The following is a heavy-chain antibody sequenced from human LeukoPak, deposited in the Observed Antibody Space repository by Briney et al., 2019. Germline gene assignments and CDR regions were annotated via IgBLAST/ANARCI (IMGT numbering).Heavy chain of an antibody. V-gene: IGHV1-69*13. CDR3: ARDKPGGVAAAGNDAFDI. D-gene: IGHD6-13*01. J-gene: IGHJ3*02. CDR1: GGTFSSYA. Sequence: ASVKVSCKASGGTFSSYAISWVRQAPGQGLEWMGGTIPIFGTANYAQKFQGRVTITADESTSTAYMELSSLRSEDTAVYYCARDKPGGVAAAGNDAFDIWGQGTMVTVSS. CDR2: TIPIFGTA.